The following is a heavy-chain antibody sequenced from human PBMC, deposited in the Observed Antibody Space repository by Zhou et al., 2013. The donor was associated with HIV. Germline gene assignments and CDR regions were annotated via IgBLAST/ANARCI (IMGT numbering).Heavy chain of an antibody. Sequence: QVQLVQSGAEVKKPGSSVKVSCKASGGTFTSYAISWVRQAPGQGLEWMGGIIPIFGTTNYALKFQGRVTITADESTSTAYMELSSLRSEDTAVFYCAKEWGGGSWGGATWFDPWGQGTLVTVSS. CDR3: AKEWGGGSWGGATWFDP. V-gene: IGHV1-69*12. CDR1: GGTFTSYA. D-gene: IGHD1-26*01. CDR2: IIPIFGTT. J-gene: IGHJ5*02.